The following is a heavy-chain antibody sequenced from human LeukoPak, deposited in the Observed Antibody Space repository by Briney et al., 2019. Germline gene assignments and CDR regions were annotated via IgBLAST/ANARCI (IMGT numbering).Heavy chain of an antibody. J-gene: IGHJ4*02. D-gene: IGHD5-12*01. CDR2: IYSGGST. CDR1: GFTVSSNY. Sequence: GGSLRLSCAASGFTVSSNYMSWVRQAPGKGLEWVSVIYSGGSTYYADSVKGRFTISRDNSKNTLYLQMNSLRAEDTAVYYCAHATSGYDLGFDYWGQGTLVTVSS. V-gene: IGHV3-53*01. CDR3: AHATSGYDLGFDY.